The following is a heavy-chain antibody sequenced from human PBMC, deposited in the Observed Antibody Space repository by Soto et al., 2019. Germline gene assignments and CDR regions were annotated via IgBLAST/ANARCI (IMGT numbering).Heavy chain of an antibody. CDR3: GKSRGCSSWYEGAP. V-gene: IGHV3-30*18. D-gene: IGHD6-13*01. CDR1: GFTFSSYG. CDR2: ISYAGAYQ. J-gene: IGHJ5*02. Sequence: QVQLVESGGGVVQPGRSLRLSCAASGFTFSSYGMHWVRQAPGKGLEWVAVISYAGAYQYYADSVKGRFTISRDNSKNTLYLQRITLRPEDTAVYFCGKSRGCSSWYEGAPWGQGNRVTLSS.